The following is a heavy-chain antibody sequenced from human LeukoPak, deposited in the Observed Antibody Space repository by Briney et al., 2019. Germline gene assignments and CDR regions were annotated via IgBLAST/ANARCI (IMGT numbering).Heavy chain of an antibody. CDR3: ARDLFRFDQY. CDR1: GGSFSGYY. V-gene: IGHV4-59*01. CDR2: IYYSGST. Sequence: SETLSLTCAVYGGSFSGYYWSWIRQPPGKGLEWIGYIYYSGSTNYNPSLKSRVTISVDTSKNQFSLKLSSVTAADTAVYYCARDLFRFDQYWGQGTLVTVSS. J-gene: IGHJ4*02. D-gene: IGHD3-9*01.